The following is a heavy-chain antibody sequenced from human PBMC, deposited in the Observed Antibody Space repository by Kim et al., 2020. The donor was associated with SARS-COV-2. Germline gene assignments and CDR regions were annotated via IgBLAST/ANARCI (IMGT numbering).Heavy chain of an antibody. Sequence: ASVKVSCKASGYTFTSSAMIWVRQAPGQGLEWMGWINTNTGNPTYAQDFTGRFVFSLDTSVSTAYLQISSLKAEDTAVYYCARDPTIITIFGVVISGSRWVDPWGQGTLVTGSS. CDR3: ARDPTIITIFGVVISGSRWVDP. J-gene: IGHJ5*02. CDR1: GYTFTSSA. D-gene: IGHD3-3*01. V-gene: IGHV7-4-1*02. CDR2: INTNTGNP.